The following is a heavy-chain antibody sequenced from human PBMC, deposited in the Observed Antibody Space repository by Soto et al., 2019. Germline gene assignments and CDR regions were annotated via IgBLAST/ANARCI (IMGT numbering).Heavy chain of an antibody. CDR1: GFTFSNAW. D-gene: IGHD6-13*01. CDR3: TTDSSSYEYFQH. CDR2: IKSKTDGGTT. J-gene: IGHJ1*01. V-gene: IGHV3-15*01. Sequence: GGSLRLSCAASGFTFSNAWMSWVRQAPGKGLEWVGRIKSKTDGGTTDYAAPVKGRFTISRDDSKNTLYLQMNSLKTEDTAVYYCTTDSSSYEYFQHWGQGTLVTVSS.